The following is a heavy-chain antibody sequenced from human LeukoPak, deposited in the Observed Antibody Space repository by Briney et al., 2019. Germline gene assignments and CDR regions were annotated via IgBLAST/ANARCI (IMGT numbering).Heavy chain of an antibody. J-gene: IGHJ3*02. CDR3: AKDTAGELGFDI. Sequence: PGGSLRLSCAASGFIFSSYAMSWVRQAPGKGLEWVSGISGSGGGTYYADSVKGRFTFSRDNSKSTLYLQMNSLRAEDTAVYYCAKDTAGELGFDIWGQGTMVTVSS. V-gene: IGHV3-23*01. CDR2: ISGSGGGT. D-gene: IGHD1-26*01. CDR1: GFIFSSYA.